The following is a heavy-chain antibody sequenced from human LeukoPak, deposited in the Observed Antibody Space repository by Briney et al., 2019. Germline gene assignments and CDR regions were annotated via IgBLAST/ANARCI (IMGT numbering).Heavy chain of an antibody. CDR3: VTDGGQLPYYFTY. CDR2: IKNRNRGRTT. V-gene: IGHV3-15*01. D-gene: IGHD3-10*01. Sequence: GGSLRLSCAASGFTFPDAWMHWVRQAPGKGLEWVGRIKNRNRGRTTDYTAPVKGRFTISRDDSRDTVYLQMNSLKTEDTAVYYCVTDGGQLPYYFTYWGQGTLVTVSS. J-gene: IGHJ1*01. CDR1: GFTFPDAW.